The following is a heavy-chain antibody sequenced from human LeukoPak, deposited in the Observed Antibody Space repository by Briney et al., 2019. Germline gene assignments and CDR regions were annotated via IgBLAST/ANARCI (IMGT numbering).Heavy chain of an antibody. V-gene: IGHV3-48*02. CDR1: GFTFSNYS. D-gene: IGHD1-26*01. CDR2: ISRSSSTI. CDR3: VRIRDSGSYYFYYGMDV. J-gene: IGHJ6*02. Sequence: PGGSLRLSCAVSGFTFSNYSMNWVRQAPGKGLEWVSYISRSSSTILYADSVKGRFTISRDKAKNSVYLQMNSLRDEDTAVHHCVRIRDSGSYYFYYGMDVWGQGTTVTVSS.